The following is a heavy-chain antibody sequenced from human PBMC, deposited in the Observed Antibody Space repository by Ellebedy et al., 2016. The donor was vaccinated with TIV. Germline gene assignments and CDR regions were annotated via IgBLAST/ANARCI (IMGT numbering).Heavy chain of an antibody. CDR1: GYTFTGFY. CDR3: ARAARRRDGYNPPGYFDL. CDR2: INPSSGGT. D-gene: IGHD5-24*01. V-gene: IGHV1-2*02. J-gene: IGHJ2*01. Sequence: AASVKVSCKASGYTFTGFYMHWVRQAPGQGLEWMGWINPSSGGTNYAQKFQGRVTMTRDTSISTAYMELSRLRSDDTAVYHCARAARRRDGYNPPGYFDLWGRGTLVTVSS.